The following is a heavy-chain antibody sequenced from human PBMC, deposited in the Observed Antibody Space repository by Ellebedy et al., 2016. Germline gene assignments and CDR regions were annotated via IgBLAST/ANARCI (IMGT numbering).Heavy chain of an antibody. V-gene: IGHV3-53*01. D-gene: IGHD1-14*01. CDR3: VTRHNAAFDF. J-gene: IGHJ3*01. CDR2: IYGTGTS. CDR1: GFSVTSND. Sequence: GESLKISXAVSGFSVTSNDMRWVRQAPGRGLELVSLIYGTGTSYYAESVKGRFTISRDNSKKTLYLQMSGLGAEDTAVYYCVTRHNAAFDFWGQGTMVTVSS.